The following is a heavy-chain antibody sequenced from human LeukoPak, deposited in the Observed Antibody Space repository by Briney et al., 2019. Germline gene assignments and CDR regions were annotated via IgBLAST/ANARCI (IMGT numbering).Heavy chain of an antibody. CDR1: GFTFDSYT. D-gene: IGHD5-12*01. J-gene: IGHJ4*02. Sequence: PGGSLRLSCAASGFTFDSYTMNWVRQAPGKVLEWVSYITSSSTTIYYADSVKGRSTISRDNAKNSLYLQMNSLRDEDTAVYYCARVWLRTFDYWGQGTLVTVSS. CDR2: ITSSSTTI. CDR3: ARVWLRTFDY. V-gene: IGHV3-48*02.